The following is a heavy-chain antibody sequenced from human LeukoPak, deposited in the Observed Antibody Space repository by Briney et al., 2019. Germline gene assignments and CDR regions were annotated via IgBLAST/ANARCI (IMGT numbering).Heavy chain of an antibody. Sequence: PGGSLILSCEASGFSFSRNWMSWVRQAPVRGLEWVANIKPDGSEIYYVDSVKGRFTISRDNAKNAVYLHMTSLRPEDTAIYYCARDKVDGPTKFDSWGQGIRVTVSS. V-gene: IGHV3-7*01. D-gene: IGHD5-24*01. CDR3: ARDKVDGPTKFDS. CDR2: IKPDGSEI. CDR1: GFSFSRNW. J-gene: IGHJ5*01.